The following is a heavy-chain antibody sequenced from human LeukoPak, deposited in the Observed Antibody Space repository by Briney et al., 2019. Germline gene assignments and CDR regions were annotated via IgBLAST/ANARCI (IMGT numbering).Heavy chain of an antibody. CDR3: VRDRGVEVADVL. V-gene: IGHV3-53*01. CDR1: GFIVSSDY. CDR2: IYSGGST. D-gene: IGHD6-19*01. J-gene: IGHJ4*02. Sequence: PGGSLRLSCAASGFIVSSDYISWVRQTPGKGLEWVSVIYSGGSTFYADSVKGRFTISRDSSKNTLYLQMNSLRAEDTAVYYCVRDRGVEVADVLWGQGTLVTVSS.